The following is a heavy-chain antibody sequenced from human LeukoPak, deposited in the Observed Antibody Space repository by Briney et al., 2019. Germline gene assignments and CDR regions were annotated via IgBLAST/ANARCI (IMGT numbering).Heavy chain of an antibody. CDR3: ARDFFAFGGVIALLDY. CDR2: ISSSSSYI. J-gene: IGHJ4*02. D-gene: IGHD3-16*02. Sequence: GGSLGLSCAASGFTFSSYSMNWVRQAPGKGLEWVPSISSSSSYIYYADSVKGRFTISRDNAKKSLYLQMNSLRDEDTAVYYCARDFFAFGGVIALLDYWGEGTLVTVSS. V-gene: IGHV3-21*01. CDR1: GFTFSSYS.